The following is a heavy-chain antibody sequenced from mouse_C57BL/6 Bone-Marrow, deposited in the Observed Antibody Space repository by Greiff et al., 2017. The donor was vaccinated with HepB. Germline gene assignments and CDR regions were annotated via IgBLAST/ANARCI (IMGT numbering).Heavy chain of an antibody. Sequence: DVMLVESGPGMVKPSQSLSLTCTVTGYSVTSGYDWHWIRHFPGNKLEWMGYISYSGSTNYNPSLKSRISITHDTSKNHFFLKLNSVTTEDTATYYCARDSGTWFAYWGQGTLVTVSA. CDR1: GYSVTSGYD. CDR3: ARDSGTWFAY. J-gene: IGHJ3*01. V-gene: IGHV3-1*01. D-gene: IGHD4-1*01. CDR2: ISYSGST.